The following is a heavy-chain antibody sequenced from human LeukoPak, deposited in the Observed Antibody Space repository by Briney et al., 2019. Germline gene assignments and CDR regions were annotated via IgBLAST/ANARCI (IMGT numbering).Heavy chain of an antibody. D-gene: IGHD6-13*01. J-gene: IGHJ4*02. CDR1: GFTFSDYY. CDR2: ISSSGSTI. Sequence: GGSLRLSCAASGFTFSDYYMSWIRQAPGEGLEWVSYISSSGSTIYYADSVKGRFTISRDNAKNSLYLQMNSLRAEDTAVYYCVRDPASQQLGLYYFDYWGRGTLVTVSS. CDR3: VRDPASQQLGLYYFDY. V-gene: IGHV3-11*04.